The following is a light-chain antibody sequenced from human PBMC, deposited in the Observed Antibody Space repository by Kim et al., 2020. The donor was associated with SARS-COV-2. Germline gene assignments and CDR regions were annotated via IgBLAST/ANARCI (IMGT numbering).Light chain of an antibody. Sequence: DIQMTQSPSTLSASVGDRVTITCRASQSISSWLAWYQQKPGKAPKLLIYKASSLESGVPSRFSGSGSGTEFTLTISSLQPDDFATYYCQQYNSYSPLTFGGETKVDIK. V-gene: IGKV1-5*03. CDR3: QQYNSYSPLT. CDR1: QSISSW. J-gene: IGKJ4*01. CDR2: KAS.